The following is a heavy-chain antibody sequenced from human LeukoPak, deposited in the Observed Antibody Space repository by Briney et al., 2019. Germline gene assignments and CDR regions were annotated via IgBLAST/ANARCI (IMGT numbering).Heavy chain of an antibody. CDR1: GFTFSSYE. J-gene: IGHJ4*02. CDR3: AKDFVVVPGNVNYFDY. D-gene: IGHD2-21*02. Sequence: PGGSLRLSCAASGFTFSSYEMNWVRQAPGKGLEWVSGISGSGDNTYYADSVKGRFTVSRDNFKNTLYVQMKSLRAEDTAVYYCAKDFVVVPGNVNYFDYWGQGTLVTVSS. CDR2: ISGSGDNT. V-gene: IGHV3-23*01.